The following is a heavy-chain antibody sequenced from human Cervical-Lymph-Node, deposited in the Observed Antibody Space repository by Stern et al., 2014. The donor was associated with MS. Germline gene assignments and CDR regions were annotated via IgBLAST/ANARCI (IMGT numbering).Heavy chain of an antibody. CDR3: ARPATTGWSPFDF. Sequence: EDQLVESGGGLVRPGRSLRLSCEASGFNFRSYSMNWVRQAPGKGLEWVSSISSDSSYVKYADSVKGRFTISRDNAKKSVYLQMNNLRAEDTAVYFCARPATTGWSPFDFWGQGTLVTVSS. D-gene: IGHD6-19*01. CDR2: ISSDSSYV. CDR1: GFNFRSYS. V-gene: IGHV3-21*01. J-gene: IGHJ4*02.